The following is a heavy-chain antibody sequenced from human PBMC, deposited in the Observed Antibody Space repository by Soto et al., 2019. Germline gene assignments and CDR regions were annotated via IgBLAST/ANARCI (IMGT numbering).Heavy chain of an antibody. V-gene: IGHV3-23*01. J-gene: IGHJ6*02. CDR2: ISGTGAHT. Sequence: EEQLLESGGGLVQPGGSLRLSCAASGFTFSSSAMSWVRQAPGKGLEWVSAISGTGAHTYYADYVKGRFTVSRDNAENTLYLQLNRLRTEDTAAYYCARTDNMVRGVKLGMDVWGQGTTVTVSS. CDR3: ARTDNMVRGVKLGMDV. CDR1: GFTFSSSA. D-gene: IGHD3-10*01.